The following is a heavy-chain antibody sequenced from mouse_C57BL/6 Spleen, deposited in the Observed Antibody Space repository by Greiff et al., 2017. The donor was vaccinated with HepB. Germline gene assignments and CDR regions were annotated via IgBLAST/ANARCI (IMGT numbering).Heavy chain of an antibody. CDR2: INPSSGYT. CDR1: GYTFTSYW. Sequence: VQLQQSGAELAKPGASVKLSCKASGYTFTSYWMHWVKQRPGQGLEWIGYINPSSGYTKYNQKFKDKATLTADKSSSTAYMQLSSLTYEDSAVYYCERWGYDEGYYFDYWGQGTTLTVSS. J-gene: IGHJ2*01. V-gene: IGHV1-7*01. CDR3: ERWGYDEGYYFDY. D-gene: IGHD2-2*01.